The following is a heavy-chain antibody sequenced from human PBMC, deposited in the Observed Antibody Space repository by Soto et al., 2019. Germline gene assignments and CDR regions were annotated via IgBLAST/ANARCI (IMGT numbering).Heavy chain of an antibody. Sequence: SGGSLRLSCAASGFTFSSYAMHWVRQAPGKGLEWVAVISYDGSNKYYADSVKGRFTISRDNSKNTLYLQMNSLRAEDTAVYYCARAPVVNDFDSWGEGTLVTVSP. CDR1: GFTFSSYA. CDR2: ISYDGSNK. D-gene: IGHD3-22*01. CDR3: ARAPVVNDFDS. V-gene: IGHV3-30-3*01. J-gene: IGHJ4*02.